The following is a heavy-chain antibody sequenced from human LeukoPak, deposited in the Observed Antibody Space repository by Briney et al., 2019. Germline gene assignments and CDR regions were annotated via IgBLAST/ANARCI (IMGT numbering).Heavy chain of an antibody. Sequence: GGSLRLSCAASGFTFSSYSMNWVRQAPGKGLEWVANIKQDGSEKYYVDSVKGRFTISRDNAKNSLYLQMNSLRAEDTAVYYCARAPYGSGSYCDYWGQGTLVTVSS. CDR3: ARAPYGSGSYCDY. V-gene: IGHV3-7*01. CDR1: GFTFSSYS. J-gene: IGHJ4*02. CDR2: IKQDGSEK. D-gene: IGHD3-10*01.